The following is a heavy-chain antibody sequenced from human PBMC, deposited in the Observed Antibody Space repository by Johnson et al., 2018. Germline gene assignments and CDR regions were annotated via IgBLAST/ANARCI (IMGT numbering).Heavy chain of an antibody. J-gene: IGHJ1*01. D-gene: IGHD3-10*01. CDR1: GFTFSSYS. CDR3: ATRITTGEDFQH. CDR2: ISRSSYYI. V-gene: IGHV3-21*01. Sequence: VQLVESGGGLVKPGGSLRLSCGASGFTFSSYSMNWVRQAPGKGLEWVSSISRSSYYIYYADSVKGRFTISRDNAKNSMFLQMNSLGAEDAAVYYCATRITTGEDFQHWGQGTLVTVSS.